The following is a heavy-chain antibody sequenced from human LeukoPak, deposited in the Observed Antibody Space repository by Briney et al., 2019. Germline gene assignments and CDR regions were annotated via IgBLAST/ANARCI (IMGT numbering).Heavy chain of an antibody. J-gene: IGHJ4*02. D-gene: IGHD3-3*01. CDR3: ARRARQNGFWSGYYHYFDY. CDR2: IKLDGSEK. V-gene: IGHV3-7*01. Sequence: PGGSLRLSCAASGFIFSSYWMSWVRQAPGKGLEWVANIKLDGSEKYYVDSVKGQFTISRDNARDSLYLQMNSLRAEDTAVYYCARRARQNGFWSGYYHYFDYWGQGTLVTVSS. CDR1: GFIFSSYW.